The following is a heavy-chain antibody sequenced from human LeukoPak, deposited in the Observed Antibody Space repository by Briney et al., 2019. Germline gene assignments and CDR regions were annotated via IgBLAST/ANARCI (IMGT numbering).Heavy chain of an antibody. CDR2: ISHDGIRQ. D-gene: IGHD3-16*01. CDR3: AKPGGGYFDS. J-gene: IGHJ4*02. Sequence: GGSLRLSCVASGFTFSSYGMHWVRQAPGKGLEWVAVISHDGIRQDYADSVKGRFTISRGKFKNTVYLQMNSLTAEDTAVYYCAKPGGGYFDSWGQGTLVTVSS. V-gene: IGHV3-30*18. CDR1: GFTFSSYG.